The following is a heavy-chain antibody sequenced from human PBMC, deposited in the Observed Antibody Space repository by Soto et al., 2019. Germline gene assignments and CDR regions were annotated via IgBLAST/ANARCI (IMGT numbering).Heavy chain of an antibody. J-gene: IGHJ5*02. D-gene: IGHD6-19*01. V-gene: IGHV3-48*01. CDR3: ARDLAVAGLEVNWFDP. Sequence: EVQLVESGGGLVQPGGSLRLSCAASGFTFSSYSMNWVRQAPGKGLEWVSYISSSSSTIYYADSVKGRFTISRDNAKNSLYLQMNSLRAEDTAVYYCARDLAVAGLEVNWFDPWGQGTLVTVSS. CDR1: GFTFSSYS. CDR2: ISSSSSTI.